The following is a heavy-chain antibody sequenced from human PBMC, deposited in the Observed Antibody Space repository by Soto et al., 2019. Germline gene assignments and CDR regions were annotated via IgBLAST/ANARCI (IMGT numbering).Heavy chain of an antibody. CDR1: GFTFSSYG. J-gene: IGHJ4*02. Sequence: QVQLVESGGGVVQPGRSLRLSCAASGFTFSSYGMHWVRQAPGKGLEWVAVISYDGSNKYYADSVKGRFTISRDNSKNTLYLQMNSLRAEDTAVYYCAKTGSIAAAVPNQDWGQGTLVTVSS. D-gene: IGHD6-13*01. V-gene: IGHV3-30*18. CDR2: ISYDGSNK. CDR3: AKTGSIAAAVPNQD.